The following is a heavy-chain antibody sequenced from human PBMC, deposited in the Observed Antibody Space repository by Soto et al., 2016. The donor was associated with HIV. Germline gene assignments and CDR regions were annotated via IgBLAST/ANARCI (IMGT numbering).Heavy chain of an antibody. V-gene: IGHV4-34*02. CDR1: SDSLSGYS. CDR3: RPEKLMSGGATLDV. J-gene: IGHJ2*01. D-gene: IGHD3-10*02. Sequence: QVHLQQWGAGVLKPSESLTLTCAVYSDSLSGYSWTWIRQSPDRRLDWIGEIDRNGKSLYNPSFKTRVKMSLDTSKNQFSLNLTSVTAADTSVFFLRPEKLMSGGATLDVWGRRHLGHCLL. CDR2: IDRNGKS.